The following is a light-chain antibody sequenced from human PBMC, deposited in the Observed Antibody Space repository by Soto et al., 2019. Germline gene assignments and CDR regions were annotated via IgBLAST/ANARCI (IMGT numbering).Light chain of an antibody. CDR3: QSYDSSRRV. V-gene: IGLV1-40*01. CDR1: SSNIGTGYD. CDR2: GNS. J-gene: IGLJ1*01. Sequence: QSVLTQPPSVSGAPGQRVTISCTGSSSNIGTGYDVHWYQQLPGTAPKLLIYGNSNRPSGVPDRFSGSKSGTSASLAITGLQAEDEADYYCQSYDSSRRVFGTGTKVTVL.